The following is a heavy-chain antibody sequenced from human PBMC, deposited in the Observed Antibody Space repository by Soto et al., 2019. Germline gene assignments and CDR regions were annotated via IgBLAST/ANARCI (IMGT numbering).Heavy chain of an antibody. D-gene: IGHD6-13*01. J-gene: IGHJ5*02. CDR2: INAGNGNT. Sequence: GASVTVSWKTSGYAYTSYARHWVRQAPGQRLEWMGWINAGNGNTKYSQKFQGRVTITRDTSASTAYMELSSLRSEDTAVYYCARDSARLRAAAGYNWFDPWGQGTLVTVSS. CDR3: ARDSARLRAAAGYNWFDP. V-gene: IGHV1-3*01. CDR1: GYAYTSYA.